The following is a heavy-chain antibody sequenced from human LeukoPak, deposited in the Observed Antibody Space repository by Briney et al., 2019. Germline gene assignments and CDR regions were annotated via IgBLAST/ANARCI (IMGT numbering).Heavy chain of an antibody. CDR2: INRDGTEK. CDR1: EFTLSSYW. Sequence: GGSLRLSCTASEFTLSSYWMSWVRQAPGKGLEWVANINRDGTEKNYVDSVEGRFTISRDKAKNSLYLQMNSLRVEDTAVYYCARDTFAFWTDYHPHGLWGQGTLVTVSS. CDR3: ARDTFAFWTDYHPHGL. D-gene: IGHD3/OR15-3a*01. V-gene: IGHV3-7*01. J-gene: IGHJ1*01.